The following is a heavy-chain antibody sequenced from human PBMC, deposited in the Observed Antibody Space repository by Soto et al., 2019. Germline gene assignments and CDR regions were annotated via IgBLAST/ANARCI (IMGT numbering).Heavy chain of an antibody. D-gene: IGHD3-9*01. CDR3: ARAYDIVAGYYPPFNFDY. J-gene: IGHJ4*02. V-gene: IGHV4-30-4*01. Sequence: QVQLQESGPGLVKPSQTLSLTCTVSGGSISSGDYYWSWIRQPPGKGLEWLGYIYYSGSTYYNPSLKSRVTISGDTTKNQCSLKLSSVTAADTAVYYCARAYDIVAGYYPPFNFDYWGQGTLVTVSS. CDR2: IYYSGST. CDR1: GGSISSGDYY.